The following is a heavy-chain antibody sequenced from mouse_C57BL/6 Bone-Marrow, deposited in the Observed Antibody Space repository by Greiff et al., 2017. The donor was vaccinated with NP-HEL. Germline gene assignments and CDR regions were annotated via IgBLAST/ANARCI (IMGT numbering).Heavy chain of an antibody. CDR1: GYAFSSSW. D-gene: IGHD2-13*01. CDR3: ARAVVRDWYFDV. V-gene: IGHV1-82*01. Sequence: VQLQQSGPELVKPGASVKISCKASGYAFSSSWMNWVKQRPGKGLEWIGRIYPGDGGTNYNGKFKGKATLTADKSSSPAYMQLSSLTSEDSAVYFGARAVVRDWYFDVWGTGTTVTVSS. J-gene: IGHJ1*03. CDR2: IYPGDGGT.